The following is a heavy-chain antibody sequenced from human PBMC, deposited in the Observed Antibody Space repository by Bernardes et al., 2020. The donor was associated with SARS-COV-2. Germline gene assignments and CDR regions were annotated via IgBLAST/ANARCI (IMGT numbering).Heavy chain of an antibody. D-gene: IGHD3-3*01. CDR1: GGSISSGDYY. CDR3: ARGGTIFGVVNYGMDV. Sequence: SETLSLTCTVSGGSISSGDYYWSWLRQPPGKGLEWIGYIYYSGSTYYNPSLKSRVTISVDTSKNQFSLKLSSVTAADTAVYYCARGGTIFGVVNYGMDVWAQGTTVTVAS. CDR2: IYYSGST. J-gene: IGHJ6*02. V-gene: IGHV4-30-4*01.